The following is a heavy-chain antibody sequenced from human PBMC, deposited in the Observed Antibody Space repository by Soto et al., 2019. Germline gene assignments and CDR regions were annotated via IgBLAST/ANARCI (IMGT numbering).Heavy chain of an antibody. CDR3: ARGGPSVVVVDAIDEYFQH. Sequence: QVQLVQSGAEVKKPGSSVKVSCKASGGTFSSYAISWVRQAPGQGLEWMGGIIPIFGTANYAQKFQGRVTITADESTSTAYMELSSLRSEDTAVYYCARGGPSVVVVDAIDEYFQHRGQGTLVTVSS. D-gene: IGHD2-15*01. J-gene: IGHJ1*01. CDR1: GGTFSSYA. CDR2: IIPIFGTA. V-gene: IGHV1-69*01.